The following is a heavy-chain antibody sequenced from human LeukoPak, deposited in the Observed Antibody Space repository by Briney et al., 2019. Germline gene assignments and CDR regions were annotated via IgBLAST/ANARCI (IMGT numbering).Heavy chain of an antibody. V-gene: IGHV4-59*08. CDR3: ARSLSSSDPFDY. J-gene: IGHJ4*02. CDR1: GGSISSYY. CDR2: IYYSGST. D-gene: IGHD6-6*01. Sequence: SETLSLTCTVSGGSISSYYWNWIRQPPGKGLEWIGYIYYSGSTNYNPSLKSRVTISVDTSKNQFSLKLSSVTAADTAVYYCARSLSSSDPFDYWGQGTLVTVSS.